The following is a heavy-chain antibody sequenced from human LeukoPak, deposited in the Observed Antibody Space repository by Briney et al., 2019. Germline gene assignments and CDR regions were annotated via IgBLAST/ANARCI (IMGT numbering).Heavy chain of an antibody. J-gene: IGHJ4*02. CDR3: ARDGYNSYNLYYFDY. D-gene: IGHD5-24*01. Sequence: ASVKVSCKASGGTFSSYAISWVRQAPGQGLEWMGGIIPIFGTANYAQKFQGRVTITADESTSTAYMELSSLRSEDTAVYYCARDGYNSYNLYYFDYWGQGTLVTVSS. V-gene: IGHV1-69*13. CDR2: IIPIFGTA. CDR1: GGTFSSYA.